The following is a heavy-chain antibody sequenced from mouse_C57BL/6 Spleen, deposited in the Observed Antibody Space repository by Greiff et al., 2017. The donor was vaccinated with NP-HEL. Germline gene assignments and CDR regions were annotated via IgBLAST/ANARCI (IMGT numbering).Heavy chain of an antibody. Sequence: EVQLVESGGGLVQPKASLKLSCAASGFSFTTYAMNWVRQAPGKGLEWVARIRSKSNNYATYYADSVKDRFTISRDDSESMLYLQMNNLKTEDTAMYYCVRGIRGGYAMDYWGQGTSVTVSS. V-gene: IGHV10-1*01. CDR2: IRSKSNNYAT. D-gene: IGHD5-2*01. CDR1: GFSFTTYA. J-gene: IGHJ4*01. CDR3: VRGIRGGYAMDY.